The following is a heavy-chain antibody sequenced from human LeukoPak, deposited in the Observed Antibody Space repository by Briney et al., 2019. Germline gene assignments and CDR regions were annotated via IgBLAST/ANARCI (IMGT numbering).Heavy chain of an antibody. CDR2: INTNTGNP. J-gene: IGHJ4*02. D-gene: IGHD6-13*01. Sequence: ASVKVSCKASGYTFTSYAMNWVRQAPGQGLEWMRWINTNTGNPTYAQGFTGRFVFSLDTSVSTAYLQISSLKAEDTAVYYCARDVPFPSSSWYYFDYWGQGTLVTVSS. CDR3: ARDVPFPSSSWYYFDY. CDR1: GYTFTSYA. V-gene: IGHV7-4-1*02.